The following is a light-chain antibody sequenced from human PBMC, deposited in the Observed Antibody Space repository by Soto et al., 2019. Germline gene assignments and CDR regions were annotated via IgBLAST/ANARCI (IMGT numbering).Light chain of an antibody. V-gene: IGKV3D-15*01. CDR3: QQYNNWPPLT. CDR1: QSVSSN. Sequence: EIVMTQSPATLSVSAGERVTLSCRASQSVSSNLAWYQQKPGQAPRLLIYGASTMATGIPARFSGSGSGTDFTLTISSLQSEDFAVYYCQQYNNWPPLTFGGGTKVEIK. CDR2: GAS. J-gene: IGKJ4*01.